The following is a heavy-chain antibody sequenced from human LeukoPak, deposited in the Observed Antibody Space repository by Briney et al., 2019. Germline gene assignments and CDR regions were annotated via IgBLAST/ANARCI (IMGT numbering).Heavy chain of an antibody. CDR2: ISYDGSNK. V-gene: IGHV3-30*19. D-gene: IGHD6-19*01. Sequence: PGGSLRLSCVASGFTFRNYGIHWVRQAPGKGLEWVAVISYDGSNKYYADSVKGRFTISRDNSKNTLYLQMNSLRAEDTAVYYCARDRGGIAVAGTVVFDYWGQGTLVTVSS. J-gene: IGHJ4*02. CDR1: GFTFRNYG. CDR3: ARDRGGIAVAGTVVFDY.